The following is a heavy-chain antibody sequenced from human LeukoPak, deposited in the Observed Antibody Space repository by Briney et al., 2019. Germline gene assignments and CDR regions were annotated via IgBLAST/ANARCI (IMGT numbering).Heavy chain of an antibody. CDR2: ISDGAGTP. J-gene: IGHJ4*02. CDR3: AKTWYTDSEDY. CDR1: GFPFTVYT. V-gene: IGHV3-23*01. Sequence: GGSVRLSCAASGFPFTVYTMRWVRQAPGRGLECVSGISDGAGTPFYAASVKGRLTISRDNSKNTLYLQINSQRAEDRGIYYCAKTWYTDSEDYWGQGALVSVSS. D-gene: IGHD1-14*01.